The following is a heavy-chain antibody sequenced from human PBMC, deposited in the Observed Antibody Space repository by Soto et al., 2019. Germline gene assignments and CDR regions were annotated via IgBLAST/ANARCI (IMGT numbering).Heavy chain of an antibody. CDR3: ARHGIYLEARSYFDY. Sequence: VESLTISCKVSGYSFTSYWIVWVRQMPGKGLEWMGIIYPGDSDTRYSPSFQGQVTISADKSISTAYLQWSSLKASDTAMYYCARHGIYLEARSYFDYWGQGTMFTVSS. D-gene: IGHD1-1*01. V-gene: IGHV5-51*01. CDR2: IYPGDSDT. CDR1: GYSFTSYW. J-gene: IGHJ4*02.